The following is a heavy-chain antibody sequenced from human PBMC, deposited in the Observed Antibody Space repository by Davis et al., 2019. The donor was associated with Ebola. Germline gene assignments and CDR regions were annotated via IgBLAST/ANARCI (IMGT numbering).Heavy chain of an antibody. CDR1: GYSFTSYW. CDR3: ARLSAGTAYLSYYYYGMDV. V-gene: IGHV5-51*01. D-gene: IGHD6-19*01. Sequence: GESLKISCKGSGYSFTSYWIVWVRQMPGKGLECMGIIFPGDSDTRYSPSFQGQVTISTDKSISTAYLQWSSLKASDTAMYYCARLSAGTAYLSYYYYGMDVWGKGTTVTVSS. J-gene: IGHJ6*04. CDR2: IFPGDSDT.